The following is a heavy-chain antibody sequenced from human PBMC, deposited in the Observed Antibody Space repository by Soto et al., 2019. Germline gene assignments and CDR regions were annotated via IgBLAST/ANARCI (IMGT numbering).Heavy chain of an antibody. J-gene: IGHJ6*02. D-gene: IGHD6-13*01. V-gene: IGHV1-3*01. CDR2: INAGNGNT. Sequence: QVQLVQSGAEVKKPGASVKVSCKASGYTFTSYAMHWVRQAPGQRLEWMGWINAGNGNTKYSQKFQGRVTITRDTSASTAYMELSRLRSEDTAVYYCARDRPSIAAAGMWMDVWGQGTTVTVSS. CDR1: GYTFTSYA. CDR3: ARDRPSIAAAGMWMDV.